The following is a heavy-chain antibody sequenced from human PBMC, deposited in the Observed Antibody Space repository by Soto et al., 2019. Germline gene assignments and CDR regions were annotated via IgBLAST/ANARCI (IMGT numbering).Heavy chain of an antibody. CDR1: GGSISSGGYY. Sequence: NPSETLSLTCTVSGGSISSGGYYWSWIRQHPGKGLEWIGYIYYSGSTYYNPSLKSRVTISVDTSKNQFSLKVSSVTAADTAVYYCARDRYYYDSSGYQAGKADDAFDIWGQGTMVTVSS. J-gene: IGHJ3*02. D-gene: IGHD3-22*01. CDR2: IYYSGST. CDR3: ARDRYYYDSSGYQAGKADDAFDI. V-gene: IGHV4-31*03.